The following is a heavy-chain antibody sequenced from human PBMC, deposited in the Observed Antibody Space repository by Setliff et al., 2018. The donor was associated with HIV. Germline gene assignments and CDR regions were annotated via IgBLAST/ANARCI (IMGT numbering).Heavy chain of an antibody. CDR1: GFTFSSYA. V-gene: IGHV4-38-2*01. CDR3: ARIGEWELLKGRAFDI. Sequence: GSLRLSCAASGFTFSSYAVSWVRQPPGKGLEWIGSIHRSGTVYFNPSLSTRINISLDRSKNQFSLKLNSVTAADTAVYYCARIGEWELLKGRAFDIWGQGTMVTVSS. CDR2: IHRSGTV. D-gene: IGHD1-26*01. J-gene: IGHJ3*02.